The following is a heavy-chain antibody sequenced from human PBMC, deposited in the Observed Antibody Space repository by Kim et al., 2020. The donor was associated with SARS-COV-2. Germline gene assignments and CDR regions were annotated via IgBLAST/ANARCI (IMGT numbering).Heavy chain of an antibody. D-gene: IGHD3-10*01. CDR1: GYTFTGYW. V-gene: IGHV5-51*01. CDR2: IFPGDSDT. Sequence: GESLKISCKASGYTFTGYWIGWVRQMPGKRLESMGIIFPGDSDTRYSPSIQGQVTISVDKSINTAFLQWNSLEATDTAMYYCGRRNYGSGSYSFDYWGQG. CDR3: GRRNYGSGSYSFDY. J-gene: IGHJ4*02.